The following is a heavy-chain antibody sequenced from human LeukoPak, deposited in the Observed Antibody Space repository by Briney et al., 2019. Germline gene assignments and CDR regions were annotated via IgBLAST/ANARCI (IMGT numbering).Heavy chain of an antibody. Sequence: GGSLRLSCAASGFTFSTFAMIWVRQPPGKGLEWVSSIFPSGGEIHYADSVRGRFTISRDNSKNTLYVQMNSLRAEDTAVYYCAGGYYYGSGSYYWGQGTLVTVSS. CDR3: AGGYYYGSGSYY. CDR1: GFTFSTFA. V-gene: IGHV3-23*01. J-gene: IGHJ4*02. CDR2: IFPSGGEI. D-gene: IGHD3-10*01.